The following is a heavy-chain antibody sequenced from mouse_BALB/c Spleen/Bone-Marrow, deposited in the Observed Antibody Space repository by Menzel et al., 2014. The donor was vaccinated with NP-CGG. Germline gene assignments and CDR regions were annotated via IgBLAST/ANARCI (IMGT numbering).Heavy chain of an antibody. J-gene: IGHJ1*01. D-gene: IGHD2-4*01. V-gene: IGHV1-69*02. CDR3: ARSRGYYDYWYFDV. CDR2: IDSSDSYT. CDR1: GYTFTSYW. Sequence: LVESGAELVKPGASVKLSCKASGYTFTSYWMHWVKQRPGQGLEWIGEIDSSDSYTNYNQKFKGKATLTVDKSSSTAYMQLSSLTSEDSAVYYCARSRGYYDYWYFDVWGAGTTVTVSS.